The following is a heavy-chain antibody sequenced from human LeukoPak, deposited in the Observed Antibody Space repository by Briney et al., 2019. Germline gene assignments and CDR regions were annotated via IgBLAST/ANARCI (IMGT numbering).Heavy chain of an antibody. D-gene: IGHD6-13*01. J-gene: IGHJ4*02. CDR3: ARDEPRAAAGTG. CDR1: GFTFSSYS. Sequence: GGSLRLSCAASGFTFSSYSMNWVRQAPGKGLEWVSSISSSSSYIYYADSVKGRFTISRDNAKNSLYLQMNSLRAEDTAVYYCARDEPRAAAGTGWGQGTLVTVSS. CDR2: ISSSSSYI. V-gene: IGHV3-21*01.